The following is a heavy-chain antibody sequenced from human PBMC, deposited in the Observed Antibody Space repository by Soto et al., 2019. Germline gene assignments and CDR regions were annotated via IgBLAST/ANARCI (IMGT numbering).Heavy chain of an antibody. V-gene: IGHV3-66*01. Sequence: EVQLVESGGGLVQPGGSLRLSCAVSGFTVSNNYMTWVRQAPGKGLEWVSIIYSGGKTYYTDSVKGRFTISRDSTKNTLYLQRSSLRAEGSAVYYCATNSDRCYWGQGSRVTVSS. J-gene: IGHJ4*02. CDR3: ATNSDRCY. CDR1: GFTVSNNY. D-gene: IGHD2-8*01. CDR2: IYSGGKT.